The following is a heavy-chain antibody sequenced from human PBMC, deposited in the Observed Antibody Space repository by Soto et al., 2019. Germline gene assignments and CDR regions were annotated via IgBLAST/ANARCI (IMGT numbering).Heavy chain of an antibody. J-gene: IGHJ6*02. CDR3: ARTVETRFGDLPGMDV. D-gene: IGHD3-10*01. V-gene: IGHV6-1*01. CDR2: TYYRSKWYN. CDR1: GDSFSSNSAA. Sequence: SQTLSLTCAISGDSFSSNSAAWNWIRQSPSRGLEWLGRTYYRSKWYNDYAVSVKSRITINPDTSKNQFSLQLNSVTPEDTAVYYCARTVETRFGDLPGMDVWGQGTTVTVSS.